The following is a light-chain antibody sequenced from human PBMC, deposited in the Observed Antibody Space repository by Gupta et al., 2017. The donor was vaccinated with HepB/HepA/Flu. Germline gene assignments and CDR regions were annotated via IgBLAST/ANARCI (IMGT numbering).Light chain of an antibody. CDR3: SSYASSNIV. J-gene: IGLJ2*01. V-gene: IGLV2-14*01. CDR1: SSDIGAYNY. Sequence: QSALTQPASVSGSSGHSITIACTGTSSDIGAYNYVSWYQQHPGKAPKLLIFDVSNRPSGVSNRFSGSKSGNTASLTISGLQAEDEADYYCSSYASSNIVFGGGTKLTVL. CDR2: DVS.